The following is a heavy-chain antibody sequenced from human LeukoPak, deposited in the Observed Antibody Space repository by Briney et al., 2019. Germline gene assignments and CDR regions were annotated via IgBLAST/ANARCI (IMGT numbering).Heavy chain of an antibody. J-gene: IGHJ5*02. Sequence: PGGSLRLSCAASGFTFSSYGMHWVRQAPGKGLEWVAVISYDGSNKYYADSVKGRFTISRDNSKNTLYLQMNSLRAEDTAVYYCAKDLTGSIAVAGTGNPWGQGTLVTVSS. CDR3: AKDLTGSIAVAGTGNP. CDR2: ISYDGSNK. D-gene: IGHD6-19*01. CDR1: GFTFSSYG. V-gene: IGHV3-30*18.